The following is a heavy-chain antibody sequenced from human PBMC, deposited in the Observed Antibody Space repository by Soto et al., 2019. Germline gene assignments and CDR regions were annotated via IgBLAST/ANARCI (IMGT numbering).Heavy chain of an antibody. J-gene: IGHJ4*02. D-gene: IGHD4-17*01. CDR3: AKGLQMTTVTYDY. V-gene: IGHV3-23*01. CDR1: GFTFSSYA. CDR2: ISGRGEST. Sequence: EVQLLESGGGLVQPGGSLRLSCAASGFTFSSYAMSWVRQAPGKGLEWVSTISGRGESTFYADSVKGRFSISRDNSKNTLYLQMNSLRVEDTAVDFCAKGLQMTTVTYDYWGQGTLVTVSS.